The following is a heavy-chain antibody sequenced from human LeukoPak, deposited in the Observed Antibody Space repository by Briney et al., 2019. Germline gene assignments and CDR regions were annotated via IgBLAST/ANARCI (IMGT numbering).Heavy chain of an antibody. CDR1: GSTFSNYW. J-gene: IGHJ1*01. V-gene: IGHV3-7*01. Sequence: GSLRLSCAASGSTFSNYWMSWVRQAPGKGLEWVANVQHIGGETYYVDSVKGRFTISRDNAKNSVYLQMNSLGADDTAVYYCATYSILNAREFRYWGQGTLVTVTS. CDR2: VQHIGGET. D-gene: IGHD4-11*01. CDR3: ATYSILNAREFRY.